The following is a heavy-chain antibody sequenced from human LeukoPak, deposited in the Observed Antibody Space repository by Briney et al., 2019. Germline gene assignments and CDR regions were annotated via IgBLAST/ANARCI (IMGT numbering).Heavy chain of an antibody. V-gene: IGHV3-74*01. CDR3: ARNGGSRMYGGFDF. Sequence: GGSLRLSCAASGFTFSSYWMHWVRQAPGKGLVWVSRISSEGSSISYADSVKGRFTISRDNSKNTLYLQMNSLRAEETAVYYCARNGGSRMYGGFDFWGPGTLVTVSS. D-gene: IGHD4/OR15-4a*01. CDR1: GFTFSSYW. CDR2: ISSEGSSI. J-gene: IGHJ4*02.